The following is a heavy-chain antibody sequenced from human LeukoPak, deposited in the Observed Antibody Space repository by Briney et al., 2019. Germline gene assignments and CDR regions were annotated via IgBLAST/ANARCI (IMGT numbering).Heavy chain of an antibody. CDR1: GYTFTGYY. CDR2: INPNNGDT. V-gene: IGHV1-2*02. J-gene: IGHJ5*02. D-gene: IGHD3-10*01. Sequence: GASVKVSCKTSGYTFTGYYIHWVRQAPGQGLGWMGWINPNNGDTNYEQKFQGRVTMTRDTSISTAYMELSKLRSDDTAVYFCARDLYGSGSNWFDPWGQGTLVTVSS. CDR3: ARDLYGSGSNWFDP.